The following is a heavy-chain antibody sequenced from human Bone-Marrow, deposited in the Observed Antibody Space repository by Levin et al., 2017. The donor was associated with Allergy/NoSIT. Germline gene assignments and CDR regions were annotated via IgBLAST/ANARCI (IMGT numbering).Heavy chain of an antibody. CDR1: GFTFSDFA. V-gene: IGHV3-23*01. CDR2: ISGFSGTT. J-gene: IGHJ3*01. D-gene: IGHD5/OR15-5a*01. Sequence: SCVASGFTFSDFAMSWVRQAPGRGLELEWVSGISGFSGTTYYADSVKGRFTISRDNSKRTLYLHMNSLRVEDTAVYYCAKDGRGYNVEGDALDVWGQGTMVTVSS. CDR3: AKDGRGYNVEGDALDV.